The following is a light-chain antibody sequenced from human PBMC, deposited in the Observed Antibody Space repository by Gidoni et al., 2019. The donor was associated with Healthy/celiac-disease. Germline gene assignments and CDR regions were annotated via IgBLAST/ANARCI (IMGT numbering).Light chain of an antibody. Sequence: PKLLSYKASSLESGVTSRFSGIGSGTKFTLSISSLQPDDFVTYYCQQYNSYAYTFGQGTKLEIK. V-gene: IGKV1-5*03. CDR2: KAS. J-gene: IGKJ2*01. CDR3: QQYNSYAYT.